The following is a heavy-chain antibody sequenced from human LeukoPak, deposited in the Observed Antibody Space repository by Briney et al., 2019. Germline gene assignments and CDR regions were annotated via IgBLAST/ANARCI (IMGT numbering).Heavy chain of an antibody. CDR1: GYSISSDYY. CDR2: IYHSGST. Sequence: SETLSLTCTVSGYSISSDYYWAWIRQPPGKGLEWIGSIYHSGSTYYNPSLKSRVTLSVDTSKKQFSLKLSSVTAADTAVYYCARDSPDCGSTTCYKDWFDPWGQGTLVTVSS. D-gene: IGHD2-2*02. CDR3: ARDSPDCGSTTCYKDWFDP. J-gene: IGHJ5*02. V-gene: IGHV4-38-2*02.